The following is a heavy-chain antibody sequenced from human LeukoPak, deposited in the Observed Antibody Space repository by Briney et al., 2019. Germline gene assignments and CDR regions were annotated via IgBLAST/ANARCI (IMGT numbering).Heavy chain of an antibody. J-gene: IGHJ5*02. CDR2: ISGSGGST. D-gene: IGHD1-1*01. V-gene: IGHV3-23*01. CDR1: GFTFSDYY. Sequence: PGGSLRLSCAASGFTFSDYYMSWIRQAPGKGLEWVSAISGSGGSTYYADSVKGRFTISRDNSKNTLYLQMNSLRAEDTAVYYCAKVGTGTKGNWFDPWGQGTLVTVSS. CDR3: AKVGTGTKGNWFDP.